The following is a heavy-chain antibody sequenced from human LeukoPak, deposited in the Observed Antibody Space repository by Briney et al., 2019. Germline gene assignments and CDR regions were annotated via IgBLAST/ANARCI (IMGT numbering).Heavy chain of an antibody. CDR3: ARDLAVAGKY. J-gene: IGHJ4*02. CDR2: ISSSSTYI. Sequence: KPGGSLRLSCAASGFTFSSYSMNWVRQAPGKGLEWVSSISSSSTYIYYADSVKGRFTTSRDNAKNSLYLQMNSLRAEDTAVYYCARDLAVAGKYWGQGTLVTVSS. D-gene: IGHD6-19*01. V-gene: IGHV3-21*01. CDR1: GFTFSSYS.